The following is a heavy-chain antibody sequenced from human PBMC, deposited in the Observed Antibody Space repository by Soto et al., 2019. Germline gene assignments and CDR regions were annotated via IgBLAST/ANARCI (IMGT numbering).Heavy chain of an antibody. J-gene: IGHJ4*02. V-gene: IGHV4-31*03. CDR1: GGSISSGGYY. Sequence: PSETLSLTCTVSGGSISSGGYYWSWIRQHPGKGLEWIGYIYYSGSTYYNPSLKSRVTISVDTSKNQFSLKLSSATAADTAVYYCARGYAGTTPLDYWGQGTLVTISS. CDR3: ARGYAGTTPLDY. CDR2: IYYSGST. D-gene: IGHD3-16*01.